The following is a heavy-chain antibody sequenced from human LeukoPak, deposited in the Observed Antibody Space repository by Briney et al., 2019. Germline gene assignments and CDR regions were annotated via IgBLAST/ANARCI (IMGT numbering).Heavy chain of an antibody. V-gene: IGHV3-48*03. J-gene: IGHJ4*02. CDR2: ISSSGRNI. Sequence: GGSLRLSCAASGFTFSSYEMNWVRQAPGKGLEWVSYISSSGRNIYYADSVKGRFTISRDNAKNSLYLQMNSLRAEDTAVYYCAREWATMVRGATEPFDYWGQGTLVTVSS. CDR3: AREWATMVRGATEPFDY. D-gene: IGHD3-10*01. CDR1: GFTFSSYE.